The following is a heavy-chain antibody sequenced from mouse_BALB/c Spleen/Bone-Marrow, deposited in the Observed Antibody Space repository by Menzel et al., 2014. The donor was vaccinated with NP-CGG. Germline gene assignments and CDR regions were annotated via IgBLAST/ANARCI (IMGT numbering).Heavy chain of an antibody. J-gene: IGHJ3*01. CDR3: ARGGSSPAWFAY. CDR2: IDPSDNET. D-gene: IGHD1-1*01. V-gene: IGHV1-61*01. CDR1: GYTFTTHW. Sequence: QVQLQQSGAELVRPGASVKLSCKASGYTFTTHWVNWIKQRPGQGLEWIGRIDPSDNETHYNQKFKDKAVLTVDKSSNTAYMQLSSLTSEDSAVYYCARGGSSPAWFAYWGQGTLVTVSA.